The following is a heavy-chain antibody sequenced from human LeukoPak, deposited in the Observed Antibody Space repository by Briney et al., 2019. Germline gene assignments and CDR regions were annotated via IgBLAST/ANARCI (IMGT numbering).Heavy chain of an antibody. J-gene: IGHJ4*02. CDR2: IKQDGSEK. Sequence: GGSLRLSCAASGFTFSSYWMSWVRQAPGKGLEWVANIKQDGSEKYYVDSVRGRFTISRDNSKNTLYLQMNSLRAEDTAVYYCARDTAVAGKLYYFDYWGQGALVTVSS. D-gene: IGHD6-19*01. V-gene: IGHV3-7*03. CDR3: ARDTAVAGKLYYFDY. CDR1: GFTFSSYW.